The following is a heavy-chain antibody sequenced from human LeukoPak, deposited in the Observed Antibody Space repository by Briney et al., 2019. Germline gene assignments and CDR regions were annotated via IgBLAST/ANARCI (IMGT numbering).Heavy chain of an antibody. CDR1: GASISSSNW. D-gene: IGHD6-13*01. V-gene: IGHV4-4*02. CDR3: ARGRITAAGYYYYYGMDV. Sequence: SETLSLTCTVSGASISSSNWWTWVRQPPGEALEWIGEIYHAGSTKYNPSLRSRLTISVDRSKNSFSLSLTSVTAADTAVYYCARGRITAAGYYYYYGMDVWGQGTTVTVSS. CDR2: IYHAGST. J-gene: IGHJ6*02.